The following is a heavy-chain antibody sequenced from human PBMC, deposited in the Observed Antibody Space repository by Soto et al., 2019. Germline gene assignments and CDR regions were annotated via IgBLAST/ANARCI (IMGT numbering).Heavy chain of an antibody. Sequence: ASVKVSCKASGYTFTSYAMHWVRQAPGQRLEWMGWINAGNGNTKYSQKFQGRVTITRDTSASTAYMQLSSLRSEDTAVYYCAREYSSGCYNWYDPWGQGTLVTVSS. CDR1: GYTFTSYA. J-gene: IGHJ5*02. CDR3: AREYSSGCYNWYDP. V-gene: IGHV1-3*01. CDR2: INAGNGNT. D-gene: IGHD6-19*01.